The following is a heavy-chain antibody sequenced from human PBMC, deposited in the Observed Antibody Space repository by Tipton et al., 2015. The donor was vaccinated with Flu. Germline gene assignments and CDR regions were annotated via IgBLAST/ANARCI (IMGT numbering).Heavy chain of an antibody. CDR3: ASRFDY. CDR1: GLTFNTYW. Sequence: SLRLSCAASGLTFNTYWMHWVRQAPGKGLEWVANIKPDGSEKHYVDSVKGRFTISRDNAKNSLYLQMNSLRAEDTAVYYCASRFDYWGQGTLVTVSS. V-gene: IGHV3-7*01. CDR2: IKPDGSEK. J-gene: IGHJ4*02.